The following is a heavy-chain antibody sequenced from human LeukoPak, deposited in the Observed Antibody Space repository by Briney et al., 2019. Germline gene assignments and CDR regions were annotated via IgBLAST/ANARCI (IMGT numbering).Heavy chain of an antibody. Sequence: GGSLRHSCAASGFTFSSYAMFWVRQAPGKGLEWVSAISGSGVSTYYADSVKGRFTISRDNSKNTLYLQMNSLRAEDTAVYYCARGLAAPGPAHWAQGTVVTVSS. D-gene: IGHD6-13*01. J-gene: IGHJ4*02. V-gene: IGHV3-23*01. CDR3: ARGLAAPGPAH. CDR1: GFTFSSYA. CDR2: ISGSGVST.